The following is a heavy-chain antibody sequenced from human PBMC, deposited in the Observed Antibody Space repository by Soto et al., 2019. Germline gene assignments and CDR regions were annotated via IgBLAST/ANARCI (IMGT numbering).Heavy chain of an antibody. CDR3: ATPYYYNH. CDR1: GFMFSAYT. CDR2: ITSNSDHI. Sequence: GGPLRLSCAAPGFMFSAYTMSWVRQAPGKGLEWLSSITSNSDHIDYADSVRGRFTVSRDNARKSLYLQMDSLGAEDTGVYYCATPYYYNHWGPGTLVTVSS. J-gene: IGHJ4*02. V-gene: IGHV3-21*01.